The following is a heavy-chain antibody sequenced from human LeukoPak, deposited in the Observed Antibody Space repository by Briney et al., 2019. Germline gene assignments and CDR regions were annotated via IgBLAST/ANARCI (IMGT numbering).Heavy chain of an antibody. CDR2: IYSGGST. CDR1: GFTFSSNY. J-gene: IGHJ3*02. CDR3: ARDKVAWYDSSANYDAFDI. Sequence: GGPLRLSGAASGFTFSSNYMSWFRQAPGKGLEWFSVIYSGGSTYYADSVKGRFTISRDNSKNTLYLQMNSLRAEDTAVYYCARDKVAWYDSSANYDAFDIWGQGTKVTVSS. D-gene: IGHD3-22*01. V-gene: IGHV3-53*01.